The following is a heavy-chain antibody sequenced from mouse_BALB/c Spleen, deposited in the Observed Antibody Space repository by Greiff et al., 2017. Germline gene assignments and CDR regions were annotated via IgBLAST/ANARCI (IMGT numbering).Heavy chain of an antibody. V-gene: IGHV1-55*01. J-gene: IGHJ4*01. D-gene: IGHD2-3*01. CDR3: ARSGGYYDYYAMDD. CDR2: IYPGSGST. CDR1: GYNFTSYW. Sequence: VQLQQPGAELVKPGTSVKLSCKASGYNFTSYWINWVKLRPGQGLEWIGDIYPGSGSTNYNEKFKSKATLTVDTSSSTAYMQLSSLASEDSALYYCARSGGYYDYYAMDDWGQGTSVTVSS.